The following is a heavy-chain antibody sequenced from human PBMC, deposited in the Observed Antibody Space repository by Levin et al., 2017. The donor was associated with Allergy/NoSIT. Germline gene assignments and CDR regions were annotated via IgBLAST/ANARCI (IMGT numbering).Heavy chain of an antibody. CDR2: ISYHGRNK. J-gene: IGHJ4*02. Sequence: GGSLRLSCAASGFTFSRYAVHWVRQPPGKGLEWVAVISYHGRNKYYADSVQGRFTISRDNSQTTLYLQMSSLRAEDTAVYFCARGQMDYSSGWFYLDFWGQGTLVTVSS. D-gene: IGHD6-19*01. CDR3: ARGQMDYSSGWFYLDF. CDR1: GFTFSRYA. V-gene: IGHV3-30*04.